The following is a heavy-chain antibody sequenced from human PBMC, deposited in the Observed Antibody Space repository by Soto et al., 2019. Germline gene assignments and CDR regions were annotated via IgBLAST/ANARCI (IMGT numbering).Heavy chain of an antibody. J-gene: IGHJ4*02. CDR1: GLNFDDFA. V-gene: IGHV3-21*06. CDR2: ISSTTNYI. CDR3: ARESEDLTSNFDY. Sequence: PGGSLRLSCVGTGLNFDDFAMHRVRQAPGKGLEWVSSISSTTNYIYYGDSMKGRFTISRDNAKNSLYLEMNSLRAGDTAVYYCARESEDLTSNFDYWGQGTLVTVSS.